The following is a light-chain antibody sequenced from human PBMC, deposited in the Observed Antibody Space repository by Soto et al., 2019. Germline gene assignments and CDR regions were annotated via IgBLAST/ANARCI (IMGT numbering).Light chain of an antibody. CDR2: EVS. CDR1: NSDVGAYNF. J-gene: IGLJ3*02. V-gene: IGLV2-14*01. Sequence: QSALTQPASVSGSPGQSITISCTGTNSDVGAYNFVSWYQQHPGIAPQLMIYEVSYRPSGISIRFSASKAGNTASLTISGLDAADEADYCCSSFGTSGGRVFGGGTKVTVL. CDR3: SSFGTSGGRV.